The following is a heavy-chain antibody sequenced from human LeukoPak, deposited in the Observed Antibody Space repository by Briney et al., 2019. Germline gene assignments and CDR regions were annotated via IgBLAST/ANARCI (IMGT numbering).Heavy chain of an antibody. CDR3: ARETSGWLRYYYYYMDV. V-gene: IGHV4-59*01. D-gene: IGHD6-19*01. CDR2: IYYSGST. Sequence: SETLSLTCTVSGGSISSYYWSWIRQPPGKGLEWIGYIYYSGSTNYNPSLKSRVTISVDTSKNQLSLKLSSVTAADTAVYYCARETSGWLRYYYYYMDVWGKGTTVTISS. J-gene: IGHJ6*03. CDR1: GGSISSYY.